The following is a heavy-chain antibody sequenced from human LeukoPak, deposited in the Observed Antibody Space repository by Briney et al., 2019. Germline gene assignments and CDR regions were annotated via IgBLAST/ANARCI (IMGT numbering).Heavy chain of an antibody. CDR1: GGSISSYY. CDR3: ARDKRSSGYYYGDAFDI. J-gene: IGHJ3*02. D-gene: IGHD3-22*01. CDR2: IYTSGST. Sequence: SESLSLTCTVSGGSISSYYWSWIRQPAGKGLEWIGRIYTSGSTNYNPSLKSRVTMSVDTSKNQFSLKLSSVTAADTAVYYCARDKRSSGYYYGDAFDIWGQGTMVTVSS. V-gene: IGHV4-4*07.